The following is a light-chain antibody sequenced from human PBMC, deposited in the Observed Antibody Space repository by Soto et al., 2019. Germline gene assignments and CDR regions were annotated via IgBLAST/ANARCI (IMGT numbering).Light chain of an antibody. J-gene: IGKJ5*01. Sequence: DIQMTQTPSSLSASVGDRGTITCQASQDISNYLNWYQQKLGKAPKLLIYDASNLETGVPSRFSGSGSGTDFTFTISSLQPEDIATYYCQQYSHLITFGQGTRLEIK. CDR3: QQYSHLIT. CDR1: QDISNY. CDR2: DAS. V-gene: IGKV1-33*01.